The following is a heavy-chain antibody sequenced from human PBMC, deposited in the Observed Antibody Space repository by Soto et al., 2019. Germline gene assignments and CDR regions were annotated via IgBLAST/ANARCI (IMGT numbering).Heavy chain of an antibody. CDR3: ARIRRGGY. CDR1: GRTFSSYA. V-gene: IGHV1-69*13. D-gene: IGHD3-16*01. Sequence: SVKVSCKASGRTFSSYAISWVRQAPGQGLEWMGGIIPIFGTANYAQKFQGRVTITADESTSTAYMELSSLRSEDAAVYYCARIRRGGYWGHGTLVTVSS. J-gene: IGHJ4*01. CDR2: IIPIFGTA.